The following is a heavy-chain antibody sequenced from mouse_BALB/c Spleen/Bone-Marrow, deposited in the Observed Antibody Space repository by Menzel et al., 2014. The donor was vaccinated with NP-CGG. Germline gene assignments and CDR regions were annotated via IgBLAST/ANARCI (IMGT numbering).Heavy chain of an antibody. CDR1: GHSITSDYY. V-gene: IGHV3-6*02. Sequence: VQLQQSGPGLVKPSQSLSLTCSVTGHSITSDYYWNWIRQFPGNKLEWMGYISHDGTNNYNPSLKNRFSITRDKSKNQFFLEWNSVTNEDTATYYCSSYNYYGMDYWGQGTSVTVSS. J-gene: IGHJ4*01. CDR3: SSYNYYGMDY. CDR2: ISHDGTN.